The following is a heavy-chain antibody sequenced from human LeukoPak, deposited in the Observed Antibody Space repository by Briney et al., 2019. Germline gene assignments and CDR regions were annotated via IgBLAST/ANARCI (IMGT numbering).Heavy chain of an antibody. CDR3: ARALVVGDATLKYYYYMDG. V-gene: IGHV4-30-2*01. J-gene: IGHJ6*03. CDR2: FYRSEST. Sequence: PSETLSLTCTVSGGSFSSGGYYWSWIRQPPGKGLEWIGYFYRSESTYYNPSLKSRATISLDRTNNLYSLKQSLITAADTAVYFCARALVVGDATLKYYYYMDGWGKATTVTVSS. D-gene: IGHD2-2*01. CDR1: GGSFSSGGYY.